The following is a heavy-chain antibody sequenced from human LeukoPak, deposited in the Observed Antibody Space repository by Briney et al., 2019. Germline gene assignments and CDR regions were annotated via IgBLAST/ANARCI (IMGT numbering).Heavy chain of an antibody. J-gene: IGHJ4*02. CDR2: VSGSGDDT. CDR1: GFTFSSYA. Sequence: PPRSLTLSCAASGFTFSSYAIGWVRQVPGKGMGWVSAVSGSGDDTHYADSVKGRFTISRDNSKNTLYLQMNSLRAEDTAVYYCAKAIGSSGLWCFDCWGQGALVTVSS. V-gene: IGHV3-23*01. D-gene: IGHD6-19*01. CDR3: AKAIGSSGLWCFDC.